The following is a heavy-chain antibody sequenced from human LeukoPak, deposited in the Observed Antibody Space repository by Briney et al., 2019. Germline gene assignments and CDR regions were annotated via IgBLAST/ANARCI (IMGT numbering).Heavy chain of an antibody. CDR1: GFTFSSYS. J-gene: IGHJ4*02. V-gene: IGHV3-21*01. D-gene: IGHD3-22*01. Sequence: GGSLRLSCAASGFTFSSYSMNWVRQAPGKGLEWVSSISSSSSYIYYADSVKGRFTISRDNAKNSLYLQMNSLRAEDTAVFYCAKDSSVFHYDSRNFDYWGQGTLVTVSS. CDR3: AKDSSVFHYDSRNFDY. CDR2: ISSSSSYI.